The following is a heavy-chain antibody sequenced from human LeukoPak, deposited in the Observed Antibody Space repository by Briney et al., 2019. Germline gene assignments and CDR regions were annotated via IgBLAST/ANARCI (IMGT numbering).Heavy chain of an antibody. CDR1: GFSLSDAW. CDR2: IESKTDGGTT. D-gene: IGHD3-10*01. J-gene: IGHJ4*02. CDR3: TTYGSGRKFDY. V-gene: IGHV3-15*04. Sequence: GRSHRLSCAVSGFSLSDAWMSWVRQTPGKGLEGVGRIESKTDGGTTDYAAIVKARFTISSADSTNTLYLQMNSLKSEATAALYCTTYGSGRKFDYWGQGVLVTVSS.